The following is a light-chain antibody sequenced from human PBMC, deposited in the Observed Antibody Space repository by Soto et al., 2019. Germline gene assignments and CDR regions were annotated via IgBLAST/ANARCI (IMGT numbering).Light chain of an antibody. CDR3: QQYNNWPPMYT. CDR2: GAS. Sequence: EIVMTQSPVTLSVSPGERATLSCRASQSVSSNLAWFQQKPGQAPRLLIYGASSRATGIPARFSGSGAGTEFTLSISGLQSEDAAVYNCQQYNNWPPMYTFGQGTKLEIK. V-gene: IGKV3-15*01. CDR1: QSVSSN. J-gene: IGKJ2*01.